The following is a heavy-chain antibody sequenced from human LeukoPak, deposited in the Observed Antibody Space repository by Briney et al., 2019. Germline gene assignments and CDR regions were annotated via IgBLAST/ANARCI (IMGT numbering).Heavy chain of an antibody. Sequence: GGSLRLSCAASGFTFSSYSMNWVRQAPGKGLEWVSYISSSSSTIYYADSVKGRFTISRDNAKSSLYLQMNSLRAEDTAVYYCARGADDSSGYIDYWGQGTLVTVSS. J-gene: IGHJ4*02. D-gene: IGHD3-22*01. V-gene: IGHV3-48*04. CDR2: ISSSSSTI. CDR1: GFTFSSYS. CDR3: ARGADDSSGYIDY.